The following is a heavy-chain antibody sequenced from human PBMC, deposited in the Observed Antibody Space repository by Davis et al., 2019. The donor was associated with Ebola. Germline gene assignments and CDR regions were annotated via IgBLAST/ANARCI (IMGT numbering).Heavy chain of an antibody. Sequence: GESLKIPCPASGFTFSSYGMHWVRQAPGKGLEWVAVISYDGSNIYYADSVKGRFTISRDNSKNTLYLQMNSLRAEDTAVYYCAGGSGYSSSWLDYWGQGTLVTVSS. D-gene: IGHD6-13*01. CDR1: GFTFSSYG. V-gene: IGHV3-30*03. CDR2: ISYDGSNI. J-gene: IGHJ4*02. CDR3: AGGSGYSSSWLDY.